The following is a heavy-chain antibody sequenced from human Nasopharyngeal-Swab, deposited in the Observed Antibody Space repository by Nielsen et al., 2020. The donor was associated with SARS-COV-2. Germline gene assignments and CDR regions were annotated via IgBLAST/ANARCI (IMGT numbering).Heavy chain of an antibody. CDR3: TTDYYFDY. CDR2: IGDKDHNYAT. Sequence: VRQMLGKGLEWVGRIGDKDHNYATTYGAAVKGRFTISRDDSKNTAFLQMDSLKTEDTALYYRTTDYYFDYWGQGTLVTVSS. J-gene: IGHJ4*02. V-gene: IGHV3-73*01.